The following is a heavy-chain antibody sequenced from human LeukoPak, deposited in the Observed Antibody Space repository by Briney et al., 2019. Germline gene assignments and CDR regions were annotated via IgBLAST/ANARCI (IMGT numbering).Heavy chain of an antibody. J-gene: IGHJ4*02. D-gene: IGHD2-2*01. CDR1: GYTFTGYY. CDR2: INPNSGGT. CDR3: ARLYKYAWSFDY. Sequence: ASVKVSCKASGYTFTGYYMHWVRQAPGQGLEWMGWINPNSGGTNYAQKFQGRVTMTRDTSISTAYMELSSLRSEDTAVYYCARLYKYAWSFDYWGQGTLVTVSS. V-gene: IGHV1-2*02.